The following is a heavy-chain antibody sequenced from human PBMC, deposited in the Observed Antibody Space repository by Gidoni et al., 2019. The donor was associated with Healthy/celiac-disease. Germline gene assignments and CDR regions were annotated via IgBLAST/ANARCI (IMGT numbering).Heavy chain of an antibody. J-gene: IGHJ4*02. CDR2: TYYRSKWYN. D-gene: IGHD3-9*01. CDR3: ARAVVALNWYYDILTGYYYFDY. Sequence: QVQLQQSGPGLVKRSQTLSLTCAIPGDSVSSHRAAWNWIRQSPSRGLEWLGRTYYRSKWYNDYAVSVKSRITINPDTSKNQFSLQLNSVTPEDTAVYYCARAVVALNWYYDILTGYYYFDYWGQGTLVTVSS. CDR1: GDSVSSHRAA. V-gene: IGHV6-1*01.